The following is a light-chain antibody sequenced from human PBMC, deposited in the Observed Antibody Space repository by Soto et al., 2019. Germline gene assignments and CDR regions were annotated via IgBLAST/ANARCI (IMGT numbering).Light chain of an antibody. Sequence: EIVLTQSPATLSLSPGERATLSCRPSQSVSSSLAWHQQKPGQAPRLLIYDASNRATGIPARFSGSGSGTDFTLTISSLEPEDFAVYYCQQRSNWPLTFGGGTKVEIK. CDR3: QQRSNWPLT. CDR1: QSVSSS. V-gene: IGKV3-11*01. CDR2: DAS. J-gene: IGKJ4*01.